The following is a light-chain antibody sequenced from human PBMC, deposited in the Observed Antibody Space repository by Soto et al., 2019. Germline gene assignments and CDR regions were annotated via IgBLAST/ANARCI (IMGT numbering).Light chain of an antibody. CDR2: DAS. CDR3: QQYNSYPWT. V-gene: IGKV1-5*01. J-gene: IGKJ1*01. Sequence: DIQMTQSPSTLSASIGDRVTITCRASESIRTWLAWYQHKPGKAPKFLIYDASSLESGAPSRFSGSGSGTELTLTINSLQPDDFATYYCQQYNSYPWTFGQGTKVDIK. CDR1: ESIRTW.